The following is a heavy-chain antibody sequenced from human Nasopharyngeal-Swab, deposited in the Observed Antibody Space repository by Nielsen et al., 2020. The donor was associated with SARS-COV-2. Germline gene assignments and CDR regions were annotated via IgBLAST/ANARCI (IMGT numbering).Heavy chain of an antibody. Sequence: GESLKISCAASGFTFSSYGMHWVRQAPGNGLEWVAVISYDGRNKYYADSVKGRFTISRDNSKNTLYLQMNSLRAEDTAVYYCARGLGRYYGSGSYYNSGLGSRYYYGMDVWGQGTTVTVSS. D-gene: IGHD3-10*01. V-gene: IGHV3-30*03. CDR3: ARGLGRYYGSGSYYNSGLGSRYYYGMDV. CDR1: GFTFSSYG. J-gene: IGHJ6*02. CDR2: ISYDGRNK.